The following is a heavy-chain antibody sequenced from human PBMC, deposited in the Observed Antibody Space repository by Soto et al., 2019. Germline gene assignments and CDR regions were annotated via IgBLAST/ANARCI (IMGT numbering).Heavy chain of an antibody. CDR1: GYTFTGYY. V-gene: IGHV1-2*04. J-gene: IGHJ6*02. D-gene: IGHD6-19*01. CDR2: INPNSGGT. CDR3: ARGVGGWSYYYYGMDV. Sequence: ASVKVSCEASGYTFTGYYMHWVRQAPGQGLEWMGWINPNSGGTNYAQKFQGWVTMTRDTSISTAYMELSRLRSDDTAVYYCARGVGGWSYYYYGMDVWGQGTTVTVSS.